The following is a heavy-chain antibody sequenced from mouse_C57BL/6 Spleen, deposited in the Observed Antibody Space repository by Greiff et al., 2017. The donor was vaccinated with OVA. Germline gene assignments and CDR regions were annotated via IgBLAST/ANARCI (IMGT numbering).Heavy chain of an antibody. J-gene: IGHJ1*03. Sequence: QVQLQQPGAELVKPGASVKLSCKASGYTFTSYWMHWVKQRPGQGLEWIGMIHPNSGSTNYNEKFKSKATLTVDKSSSTAYMQLSSLTSEDSAVYYCARSGLRQDWYFDVWGTGTTVTVSS. CDR2: IHPNSGST. V-gene: IGHV1-64*01. CDR1: GYTFTSYW. CDR3: ARSGLRQDWYFDV. D-gene: IGHD2-2*01.